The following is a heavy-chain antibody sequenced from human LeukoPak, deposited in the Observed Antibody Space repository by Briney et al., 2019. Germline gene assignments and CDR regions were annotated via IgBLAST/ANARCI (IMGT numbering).Heavy chain of an antibody. CDR3: ARHGTSSYYYYAMDV. D-gene: IGHD1-26*01. V-gene: IGHV4-59*08. J-gene: IGHJ6*01. Sequence: SETLSLTCTVSGGSISRYYSSWIPHPPGKGLEWIGYIYYSGNTNYNPSLKSRVTMSIDRSKNQFSLKLTSVTAADTAVYYCARHGTSSYYYYAMDVWGEGTTVTVSS. CDR1: GGSISRYY. CDR2: IYYSGNT.